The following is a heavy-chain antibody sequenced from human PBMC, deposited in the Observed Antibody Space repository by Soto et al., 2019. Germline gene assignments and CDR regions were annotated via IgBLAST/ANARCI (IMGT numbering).Heavy chain of an antibody. CDR2: ISGSGGST. J-gene: IGHJ5*02. CDR3: AKSRGQRVFPYGGGLDWFDP. V-gene: IGHV3-23*01. Sequence: GSLLLACSASGFTFSSYAMSGVRQAPGKGLEWVSAISGSGGSTYYADSVKGRFTISRDNSKNTLYLQMNSLRAEDTAVYYCAKSRGQRVFPYGGGLDWFDPWGQGTLVTVYS. D-gene: IGHD3-16*01. CDR1: GFTFSSYA.